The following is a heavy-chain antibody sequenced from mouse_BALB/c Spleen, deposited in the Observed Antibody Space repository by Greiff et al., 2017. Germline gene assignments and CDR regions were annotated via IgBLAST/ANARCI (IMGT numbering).Heavy chain of an antibody. V-gene: IGHV3-8*02. CDR1: GDSITSCY. D-gene: IGHD1-1*01. CDR2: ISYSGST. J-gene: IGHJ4*01. CDR3: GRKGHTERYYMDY. Sequence: VQLKESGPSLLQPSQTLSLTCSVTGDSITSCYWNWIRKFPGNKLEYMGYISYSGSTYYNPSLISRISITRDTSKNQYNMQLNTVTTEDTATYYCGRKGHTERYYMDYWGQGTSVTVSS.